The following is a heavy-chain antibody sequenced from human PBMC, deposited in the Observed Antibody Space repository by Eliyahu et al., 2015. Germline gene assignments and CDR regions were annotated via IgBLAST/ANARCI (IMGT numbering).Heavy chain of an antibody. V-gene: IGHV1-18*01. D-gene: IGHD6-19*01. CDR3: ARDGVSGRAFDY. Sequence: QVQLVQSGAEVKKPGASVKVSCKTSGYTFTHYGIGWVRQAPGQGLEWMGWISANNGNTNYAQNFQGRVTMTTDTSTTTAYMELRSLRSDDTAIYYCARDGVSGRAFDYWGQGTLVTVSS. CDR1: GYTFTHYG. J-gene: IGHJ4*02. CDR2: ISANNGNT.